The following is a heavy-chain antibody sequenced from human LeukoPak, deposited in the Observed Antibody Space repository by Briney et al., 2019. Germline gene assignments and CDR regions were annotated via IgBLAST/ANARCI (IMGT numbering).Heavy chain of an antibody. CDR3: ARIMRVDYGTYYFDY. J-gene: IGHJ4*02. V-gene: IGHV3-72*01. CDR2: VRNRGNGYTT. D-gene: IGHD4/OR15-4a*01. Sequence: SGGSLRLSCAASGFTFSDHYIDWVRQAPGKGLEWVGRVRNRGNGYTTQYAASVKGRFTFSRDDSENTVYLQMNSLKTEDTAVYFCARIMRVDYGTYYFDYWGQGTLVTVSS. CDR1: GFTFSDHY.